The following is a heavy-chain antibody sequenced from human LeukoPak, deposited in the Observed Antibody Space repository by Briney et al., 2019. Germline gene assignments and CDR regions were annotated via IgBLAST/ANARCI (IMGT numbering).Heavy chain of an antibody. CDR2: ISSSSSYI. CDR1: GFTFSSYS. Sequence: PGGSLRLSCAASGFTFSSYSMNWVRQAPGKGLEWVSSISSSSSYIYYADSVKGRFTSSRDNAKNSLYLQMNSLRGEDMAVYYCARGSGIAAGVVWGEGTLVPVSS. CDR3: ARGSGIAAGVV. V-gene: IGHV3-21*01. D-gene: IGHD6-13*01. J-gene: IGHJ4*02.